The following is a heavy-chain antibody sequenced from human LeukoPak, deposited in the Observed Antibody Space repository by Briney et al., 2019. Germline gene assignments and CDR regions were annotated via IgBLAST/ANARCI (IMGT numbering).Heavy chain of an antibody. CDR3: ARDRFFHAFDI. CDR1: GGSISSGSYY. J-gene: IGHJ3*02. Sequence: SQTLSLTCTVSGGSISSGSYYWSWIRQPAGKGLEWIGRIYTSGSTNYNPSLKSRVTISVDTSKNQFSLKLSSVTAADTAVYYCARDRFFHAFDIWGQGTMVTVSS. CDR2: IYTSGST. D-gene: IGHD3-3*01. V-gene: IGHV4-61*02.